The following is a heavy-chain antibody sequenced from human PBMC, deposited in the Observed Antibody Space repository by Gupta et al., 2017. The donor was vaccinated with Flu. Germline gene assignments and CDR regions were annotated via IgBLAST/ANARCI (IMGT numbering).Heavy chain of an antibody. J-gene: IGHJ4*02. CDR2: ISSSGSNI. CDR3: APAAPNFDY. D-gene: IGHD2-15*01. V-gene: IGHV3-48*03. Sequence: WVRQAPRKGLEWLSYISSSGSNIYYADSVKGRFTISRDDAKDSLYLQMNSLRAEDTAVYYCAPAAPNFDYWGQGALVAVSS.